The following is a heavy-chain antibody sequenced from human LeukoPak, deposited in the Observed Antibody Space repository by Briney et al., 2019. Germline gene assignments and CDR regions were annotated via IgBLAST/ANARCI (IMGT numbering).Heavy chain of an antibody. V-gene: IGHV1-8*01. CDR3: ATEVVYCSGGSCRAKNWFDP. CDR1: GYTFTSYD. CDR2: MNPNSGNT. D-gene: IGHD2-15*01. Sequence: ASVKVSCKASGYTFTSYDISWVRQATGQGLEWMGWMNPNSGNTGYAQKFQGRVTMTRNTSISTAYMELSSLRSEDTAVYYCATEVVYCSGGSCRAKNWFDPWGQGTLVTVSS. J-gene: IGHJ5*02.